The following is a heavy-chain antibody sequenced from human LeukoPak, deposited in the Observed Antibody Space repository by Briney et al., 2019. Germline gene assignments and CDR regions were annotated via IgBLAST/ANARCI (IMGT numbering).Heavy chain of an antibody. CDR2: IKQDGGEI. V-gene: IGHV3-7*01. Sequence: GGSLRLSCAASGFTFSRYWMSWVRQAPGKGLEWVANIKQDGGEIYYVDSVKGRFTISRDNAKNSLYLQMNSLRAEDTAVYYCARMGCSGGSCYVGSYFDYWGQGTLVTVSS. CDR3: ARMGCSGGSCYVGSYFDY. D-gene: IGHD2-15*01. J-gene: IGHJ4*02. CDR1: GFTFSRYW.